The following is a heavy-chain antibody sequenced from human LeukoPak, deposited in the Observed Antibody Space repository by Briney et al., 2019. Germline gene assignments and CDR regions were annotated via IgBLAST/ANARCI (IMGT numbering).Heavy chain of an antibody. CDR2: ISGSGGST. Sequence: GGSLRLSCAASGFTFSSYAMSWVSQAPGKGLEWVAAISGSGGSTYYGDSVKGRFTISRDNSKNTLYLQMNSLRAEDTAVYYCAKVTYCGGDCYDYYYYGMDVWGQGPTVTVSS. J-gene: IGHJ6*02. V-gene: IGHV3-23*01. D-gene: IGHD2-21*02. CDR3: AKVTYCGGDCYDYYYYGMDV. CDR1: GFTFSSYA.